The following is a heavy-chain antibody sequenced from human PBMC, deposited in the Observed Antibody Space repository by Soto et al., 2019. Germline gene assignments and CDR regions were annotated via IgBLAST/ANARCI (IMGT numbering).Heavy chain of an antibody. V-gene: IGHV3-21*01. CDR3: ARSWNYYYYYGMEV. CDR2: ISSSSSYI. J-gene: IGHJ6*02. CDR1: GFTFSSYS. Sequence: EVQLVESGGGLVKPWGSLRLSCAASGFTFSSYSMNWFRQAPGKGLEWVSSISSSSSYIYYADSVKGRFTISRDNAKNSLYLQMNSLRAEDTAVYYCARSWNYYYYYGMEVWGQGTKVTVSS. D-gene: IGHD3-3*01.